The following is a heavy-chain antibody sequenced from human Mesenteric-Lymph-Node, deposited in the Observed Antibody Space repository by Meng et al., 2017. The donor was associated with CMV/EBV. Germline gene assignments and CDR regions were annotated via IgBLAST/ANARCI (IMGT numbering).Heavy chain of an antibody. CDR1: GFTFSTFW. D-gene: IGHD3-10*01. CDR2: IKSKIDGGAA. V-gene: IGHV3-15*01. Sequence: ASGFTFSTFWMHWVRQAPGSGLEWVGRIKSKIDGGAADYPEPLKGRITISRDESRNMVNLQMNSLKTEDTGVYYCTIEHLGELTGPWGQGTLVTVSS. CDR3: TIEHLGELTGP. J-gene: IGHJ4*02.